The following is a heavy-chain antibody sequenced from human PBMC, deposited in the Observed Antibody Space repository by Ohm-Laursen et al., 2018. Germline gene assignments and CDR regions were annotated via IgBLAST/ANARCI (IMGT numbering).Heavy chain of an antibody. CDR3: AKGGYRTFAHFDY. J-gene: IGHJ4*01. D-gene: IGHD5-12*01. CDR1: GFTFDDYA. Sequence: SLRLSCAASGFTFDDYAMHWVRQAPGKGLEWVSGISWNSGYISYADSMKGRFTISRDNAKNSLYLQMNSLRAEDTALYYCAKGGYRTFAHFDYWGHGTLVTVSS. V-gene: IGHV3-9*01. CDR2: ISWNSGYI.